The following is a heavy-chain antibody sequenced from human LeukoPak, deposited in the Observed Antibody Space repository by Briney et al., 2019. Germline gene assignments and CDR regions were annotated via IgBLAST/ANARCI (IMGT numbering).Heavy chain of an antibody. CDR3: ARVSYCSSTSCPNSEGNWFDP. Sequence: SETLSLTCTVSGGSISSGDYYWSWLRQPPGKGLEWIGYIYYSGSTYYNPSLKSRVTISVDTSKNQFSLKLSSVTAADTAVYYCARVSYCSSTSCPNSEGNWFDPWGQGTLVTVSS. D-gene: IGHD2-2*01. CDR1: GGSISSGDYY. J-gene: IGHJ5*02. CDR2: IYYSGST. V-gene: IGHV4-30-4*01.